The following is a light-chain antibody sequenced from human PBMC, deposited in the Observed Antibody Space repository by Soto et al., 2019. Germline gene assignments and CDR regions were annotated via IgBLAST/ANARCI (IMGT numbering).Light chain of an antibody. CDR3: SSSTSSSTHV. Sequence: QSALTQPASVSGSPGQSITISCTGTSSDVGGYNYVSWYQQHPGKAPKLMIYEVSNRHSGVSNRFSGSKSGNTASLTISGLQAEDEADYYCSSSTSSSTHVFGTGTKLTVL. CDR2: EVS. V-gene: IGLV2-14*01. J-gene: IGLJ1*01. CDR1: SSDVGGYNY.